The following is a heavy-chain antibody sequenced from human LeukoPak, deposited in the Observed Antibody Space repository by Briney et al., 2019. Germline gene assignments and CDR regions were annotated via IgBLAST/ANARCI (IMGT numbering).Heavy chain of an antibody. CDR2: ISHHGNDK. V-gene: IGHV3-30-3*01. Sequence: PGGSLRLSCAASGFTFSHYAIHWVRQAPGKGLEWVAVISHHGNDKYYADSVKGRFTISRDNSKNTLYLQMDSLRTEDTAVYYCARAGEDVVLVTVGGTPYKWFDPWGQGTLVTVSS. D-gene: IGHD2-2*01. J-gene: IGHJ5*02. CDR1: GFTFSHYA. CDR3: ARAGEDVVLVTVGGTPYKWFDP.